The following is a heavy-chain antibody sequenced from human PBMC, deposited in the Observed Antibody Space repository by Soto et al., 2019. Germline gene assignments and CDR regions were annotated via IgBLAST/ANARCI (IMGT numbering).Heavy chain of an antibody. Sequence: QLQLQESGPGLVKPSETLSLTCTVSGGSISSSSTYYWGWIRQPPGKGLEWIGSIYYSGSSHYNPSLKSRVTISVDTSKNQISLKLSSVTAADTAVYYCARPRSPYFYYHGMDVWGQGTTVTVSS. CDR1: GGSISSSSTYY. D-gene: IGHD1-26*01. J-gene: IGHJ6*02. CDR3: ARPRSPYFYYHGMDV. CDR2: IYYSGSS. V-gene: IGHV4-39*01.